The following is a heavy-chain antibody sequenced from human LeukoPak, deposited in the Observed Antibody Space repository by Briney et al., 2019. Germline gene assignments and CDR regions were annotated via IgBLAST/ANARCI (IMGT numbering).Heavy chain of an antibody. CDR2: INSDGSST. CDR3: ARVPYYYGSGSYYPYFDH. D-gene: IGHD3-10*01. CDR1: GFTFSSYW. J-gene: IGHJ4*02. V-gene: IGHV3-74*01. Sequence: GGSLRLSCAASGFTFSSYWMHWVRRAPEKGLVWVSRINSDGSSTSYADSVKGRFTISRDNAKNTLYLQMNSLRAEDTAVYYCARVPYYYGSGSYYPYFDHWGQGTLVTVSS.